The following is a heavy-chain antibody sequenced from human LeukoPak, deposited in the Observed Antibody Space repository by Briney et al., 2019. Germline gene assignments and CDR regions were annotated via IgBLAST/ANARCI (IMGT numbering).Heavy chain of an antibody. CDR3: AREGGYYDILTGYLYYYYGMVV. D-gene: IGHD3-9*01. V-gene: IGHV3-21*01. CDR1: GFTFSSYS. J-gene: IGHJ6*02. Sequence: PGGSLRLSCAASGFTFSSYSMNWVRQAPGKGLEWVSSISSSSSYIYYADSVKGRFTISRDNAKNSLYLQMNSLRAEDTAVYYCAREGGYYDILTGYLYYYYGMVVWGQGTTVTVSS. CDR2: ISSSSSYI.